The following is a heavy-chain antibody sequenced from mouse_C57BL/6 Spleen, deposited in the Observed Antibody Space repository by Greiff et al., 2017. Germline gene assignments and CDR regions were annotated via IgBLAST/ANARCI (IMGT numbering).Heavy chain of an antibody. CDR1: GYAFSGYW. CDR3: ASGVTTVAMDY. CDR2: IYPGDGDT. Sequence: QVQLQQSGAELVKPGASVKISCKASGYAFSGYWMNWVKQRPGKGLEWIGQIYPGDGDTNYNRKFKGKATMTADKSSNTAYLQLSSLTSEDTAVYYCASGVTTVAMDYWGQGTTLTVSS. J-gene: IGHJ4*01. V-gene: IGHV1-80*01. D-gene: IGHD1-1*01.